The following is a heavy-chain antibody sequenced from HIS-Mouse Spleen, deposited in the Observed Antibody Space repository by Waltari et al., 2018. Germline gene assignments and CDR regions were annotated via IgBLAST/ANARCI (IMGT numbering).Heavy chain of an antibody. J-gene: IGHJ4*02. D-gene: IGHD4-17*01. CDR2: IKSKTDGRTH. CDR1: GFTFSNAW. V-gene: IGHV3-15*01. CDR3: ARARRDYGDRTAADY. Sequence: EVQLVESGGGLVKPGGSLRLSCAASGFTFSNAWMSWVRQAPGKGLEWVGRIKSKTDGRTHDYADSVKGRFTISRDNAKNSLYLQMNSLRAEDTAVYYCARARRDYGDRTAADYWGQGTLVTVSS.